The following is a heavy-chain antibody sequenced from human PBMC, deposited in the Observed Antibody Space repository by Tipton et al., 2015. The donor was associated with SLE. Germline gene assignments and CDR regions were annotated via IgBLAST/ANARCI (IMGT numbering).Heavy chain of an antibody. CDR2: IYSSGST. V-gene: IGHV4-4*07. Sequence: LRLSRTVSGGSISSYYWSWIRQPAGKGLEWIGRIYSSGSTNYNPSLKSRVTISVDTSKNQFSLNLSSVTAADTAVYYCARQQKYYYDSSLSFDPWGQGTLVTVSS. J-gene: IGHJ5*02. D-gene: IGHD3-22*01. CDR3: ARQQKYYYDSSLSFDP. CDR1: GGSISSYY.